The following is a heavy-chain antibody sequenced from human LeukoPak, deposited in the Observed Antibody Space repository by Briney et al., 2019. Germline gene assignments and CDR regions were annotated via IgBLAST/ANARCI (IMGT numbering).Heavy chain of an antibody. CDR1: GYTFTNYD. CDR3: ARGDKKENLSGPSGYFDP. Sequence: ASVKVSRKASGYTFTNYDINWVRQATGQGLEWMGWINPNSGGTNFAPKFHGRVSMTRDTSLSTAYMELSSLRSDDTAVYYCARGDKKENLSGPSGYFDPWGQGSLVTVSS. D-gene: IGHD3-10*01. V-gene: IGHV1-2*02. CDR2: INPNSGGT. J-gene: IGHJ5*02.